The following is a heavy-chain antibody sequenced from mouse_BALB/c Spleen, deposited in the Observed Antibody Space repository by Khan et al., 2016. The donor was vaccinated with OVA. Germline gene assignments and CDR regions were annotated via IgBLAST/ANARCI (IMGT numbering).Heavy chain of an antibody. D-gene: IGHD2-3*01. CDR1: GYTFADSG. Sequence: VQLQESGPEPVRPGASVKISCKGSGYTFADSGMHWVRQSHAKSLEWIGVISTYYGNIKYNQKFEGRATMTVDKSSSTAYMELARMTSEDSAVYFCICDGISRFAYWGQGTLVTVSA. CDR2: ISTYYGNI. J-gene: IGHJ3*01. V-gene: IGHV1S137*01. CDR3: ICDGISRFAY.